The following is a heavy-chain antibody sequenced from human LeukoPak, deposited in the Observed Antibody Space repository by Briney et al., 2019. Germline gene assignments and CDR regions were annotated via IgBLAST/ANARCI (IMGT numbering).Heavy chain of an antibody. CDR3: AKDEDSDPYYYGSGSYYPTYMDV. Sequence: GGSLRLSCTVSGFTFSSYWMSWVRQAPGKGLEWVAFIEYDGTDTHFADSVRGRFTISRDNSKNTLYLQMNSLRAEDTAVYYCAKDEDSDPYYYGSGSYYPTYMDVWGKGTTVTVSS. V-gene: IGHV3-30*02. D-gene: IGHD3-10*01. CDR1: GFTFSSYW. CDR2: IEYDGTDT. J-gene: IGHJ6*03.